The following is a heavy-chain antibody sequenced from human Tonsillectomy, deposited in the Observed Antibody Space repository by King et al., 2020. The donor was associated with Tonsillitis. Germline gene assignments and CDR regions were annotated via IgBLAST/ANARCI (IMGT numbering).Heavy chain of an antibody. CDR2: IKQDGSEK. J-gene: IGHJ6*02. D-gene: IGHD5-18*01. CDR3: ARDPTISQRWFFAKNYYYYGMDV. Sequence: QLVQSGGGLVQPGGSLRLSCAASGFTFSSYWMSWVRQAPGKGLEWVANIKQDGSEKYYVDSVKGRFTISRDNAKNSLYLQMNSLRAEDTAVYYCARDPTISQRWFFAKNYYYYGMDVWGQGTTVTVSS. CDR1: GFTFSSYW. V-gene: IGHV3-7*03.